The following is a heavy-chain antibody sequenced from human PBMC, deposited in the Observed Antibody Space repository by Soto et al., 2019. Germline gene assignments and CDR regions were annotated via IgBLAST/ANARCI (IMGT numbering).Heavy chain of an antibody. Sequence: SLRLSCAASGFTFSRYSMNWVRQAPGKGLELVSSISSTTNYIYYADSMKGRFTVSRDNAKNSVYLDMNSLSAEDTAVYYCARESEDLTSNFDYWGQGTLVTVSS. CDR2: ISSTTNYI. CDR3: ARESEDLTSNFDY. V-gene: IGHV3-21*01. CDR1: GFTFSRYS. J-gene: IGHJ4*02.